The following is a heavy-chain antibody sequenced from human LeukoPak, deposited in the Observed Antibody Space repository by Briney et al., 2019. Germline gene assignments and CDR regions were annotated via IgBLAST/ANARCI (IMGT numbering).Heavy chain of an antibody. Sequence: PSETVSLTCTVSGGSISSYYWSWIGQPPGKGLEWIGYIYYSGSTNYNPSLKSRVTISVDTSKNQFSLKLSSVTAADTAVYYCARFCNYYDSSGYYYGFDPWGQGTLVTVSS. CDR3: ARFCNYYDSSGYYYGFDP. CDR2: IYYSGST. CDR1: GGSISSYY. V-gene: IGHV4-59*01. J-gene: IGHJ5*02. D-gene: IGHD3-22*01.